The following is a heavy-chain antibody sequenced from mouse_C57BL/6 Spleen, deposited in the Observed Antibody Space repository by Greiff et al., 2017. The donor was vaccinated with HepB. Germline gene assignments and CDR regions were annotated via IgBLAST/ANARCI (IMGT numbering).Heavy chain of an antibody. CDR1: GFTFSSYG. CDR2: ISSGGSYT. J-gene: IGHJ2*01. Sequence: EVNLVESGGDLVKPGGSLKLSCAASGFTFSSYGMSWVRQTPDKRLEWVATISSGGSYTYYPDSVKGRFTISRDNAKNTLYLQMSSLTSEDTAMYYCARQYDGYYFDYWGQGTTLTVSS. D-gene: IGHD2-2*01. V-gene: IGHV5-6*01. CDR3: ARQYDGYYFDY.